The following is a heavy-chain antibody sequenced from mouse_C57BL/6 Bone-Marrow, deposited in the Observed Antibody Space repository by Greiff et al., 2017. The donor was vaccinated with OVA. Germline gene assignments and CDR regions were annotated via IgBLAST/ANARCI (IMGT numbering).Heavy chain of an antibody. CDR3: VRGSSYPYWYFDV. V-gene: IGHV10-1*01. J-gene: IGHJ1*03. CDR1: GFSFNTYA. D-gene: IGHD1-1*01. Sequence: EVKVVESGGGLVQPKGSLKLSCAASGFSFNTYAMNWVRQAPGKGLEWVARIRSKSNNYATYYADSVKDRFTISRDDSESMRYLQMNNLKTEDTAMYYCVRGSSYPYWYFDVWGTGTTVTVSS. CDR2: IRSKSNNYAT.